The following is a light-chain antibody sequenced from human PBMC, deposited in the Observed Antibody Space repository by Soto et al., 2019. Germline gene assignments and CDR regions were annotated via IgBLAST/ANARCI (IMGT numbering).Light chain of an antibody. V-gene: IGKV3-15*01. Sequence: IVMTQSPATLSVSPGERATLSCRASQSVRSNLAWDQQIPGQAPRLLIYGASTRATGIPARFSGSGSGTEFSLTISSLQPEDFAVYYCQQYNNWPLTFGGGTKVEIK. CDR1: QSVRSN. J-gene: IGKJ4*01. CDR3: QQYNNWPLT. CDR2: GAS.